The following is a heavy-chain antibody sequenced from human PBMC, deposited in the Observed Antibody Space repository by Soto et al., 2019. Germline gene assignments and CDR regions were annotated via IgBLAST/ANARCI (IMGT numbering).Heavy chain of an antibody. CDR1: GYSFTSYW. Sequence: GASLKISCKRSGYSFTSYWIGWVRQMPGKGLEWMGIIYPGDSDTRYSPSFQGQVTISADKSISTAYLQWSSLKASDTAMYYCARQGRYYYYGMDVWGQGTTVTVSS. J-gene: IGHJ6*02. V-gene: IGHV5-51*01. CDR2: IYPGDSDT. CDR3: ARQGRYYYYGMDV. D-gene: IGHD2-15*01.